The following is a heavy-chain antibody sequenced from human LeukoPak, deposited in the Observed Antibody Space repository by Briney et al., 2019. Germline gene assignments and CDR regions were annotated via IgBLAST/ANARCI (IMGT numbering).Heavy chain of an antibody. J-gene: IGHJ4*02. CDR2: IRWNRGSI. Sequence: GGSLRVSCAAYGFTFDVFAMHWVRHAPGEGVEWVSGIRWNRGSIDYADSVKGRVIISRNNAKNFLYLQMNSLRAEDTALYYCARVSTYSYGSRDYWGQGTLVTVSS. CDR1: GFTFDVFA. D-gene: IGHD5-18*01. CDR3: ARVSTYSYGSRDY. V-gene: IGHV3-9*01.